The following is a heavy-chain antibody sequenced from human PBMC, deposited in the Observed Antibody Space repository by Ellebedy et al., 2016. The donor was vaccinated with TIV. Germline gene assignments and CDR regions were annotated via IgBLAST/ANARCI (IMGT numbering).Heavy chain of an antibody. J-gene: IGHJ4*02. CDR1: GFTFSNYV. D-gene: IGHD2-15*01. CDR3: AKGCGGSCYWEAY. Sequence: GESLKISCAASGFTFSNYVMSWVRQAPGKGLEWVSSISGGVGNTYYADSVKGRFTISRDNSKNTLYLQMNSLRAEDTAVYYRAKGCGGSCYWEAYWGQGTLVTVSS. V-gene: IGHV3-23*01. CDR2: ISGGVGNT.